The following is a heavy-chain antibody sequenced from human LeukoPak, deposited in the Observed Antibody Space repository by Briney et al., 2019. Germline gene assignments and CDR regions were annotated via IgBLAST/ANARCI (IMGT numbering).Heavy chain of an antibody. D-gene: IGHD2-2*01. Sequence: ASVKVSCKASGYTFTGYYMHWVRQAPGQGLEWMGWISAYNGNTNYAQKLQGRVTMTTDTSTSTAYMELRSLRSDDTAVYYCARVTVYCSSTSCYGRRIDYWGQGTLVTVSS. J-gene: IGHJ4*02. CDR3: ARVTVYCSSTSCYGRRIDY. CDR1: GYTFTGYY. V-gene: IGHV1-18*04. CDR2: ISAYNGNT.